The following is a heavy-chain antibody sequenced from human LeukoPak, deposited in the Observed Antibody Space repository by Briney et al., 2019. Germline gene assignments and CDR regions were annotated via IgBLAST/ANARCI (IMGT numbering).Heavy chain of an antibody. CDR2: ISGSGGST. Sequence: GGSLRLTCAASGFTFSSYAMSWVRQAPGKGLEWVSAISGSGGSTYYADSVKGRFTISRDNSKNTLYLQMNSLRAEDTAVYYCAKDNDILTGRDYWGQGTLVTVSS. CDR3: AKDNDILTGRDY. CDR1: GFTFSSYA. D-gene: IGHD3-9*01. V-gene: IGHV3-23*01. J-gene: IGHJ4*02.